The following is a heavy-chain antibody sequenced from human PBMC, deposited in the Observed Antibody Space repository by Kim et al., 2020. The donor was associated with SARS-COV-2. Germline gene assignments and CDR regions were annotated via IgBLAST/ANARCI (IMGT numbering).Heavy chain of an antibody. CDR2: IYYSGST. J-gene: IGHJ6*02. CDR3: ATSTGYSSSWYPYYYYYYGMDV. Sequence: SETLSLTCTVSGGSISSSSYYWGWIRQPPGKGLEWIGSIYYSGSTYYNPSLKSRVTISVDTSKNQFSLKLSSVTAADTAVYYCATSTGYSSSWYPYYYYYYGMDVWGQGTTVTVSS. D-gene: IGHD6-13*01. V-gene: IGHV4-39*07. CDR1: GGSISSSSYY.